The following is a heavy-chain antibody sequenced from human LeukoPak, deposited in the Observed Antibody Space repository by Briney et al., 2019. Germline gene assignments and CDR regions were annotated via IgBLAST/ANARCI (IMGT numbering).Heavy chain of an antibody. CDR3: ARDGGSESYAFDY. CDR2: ISDSGGDK. V-gene: IGHV3-30*02. Sequence: GGSLRLSCAASGFTFSRYGFHWVRQAPGKGLEWVAFISDSGGDKWYADSVKGRLTISRDNSKNTVNLQMSSLRVEDTALYYCARDGGSESYAFDYWGQGTQVTVSS. CDR1: GFTFSRYG. D-gene: IGHD3-10*01. J-gene: IGHJ4*02.